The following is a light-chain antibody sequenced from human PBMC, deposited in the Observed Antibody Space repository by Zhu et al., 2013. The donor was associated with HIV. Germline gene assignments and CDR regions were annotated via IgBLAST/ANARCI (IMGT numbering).Light chain of an antibody. V-gene: IGKV3D-15*03. CDR1: QGISSN. J-gene: IGKJ4*01. Sequence: EIVMTQSPATLSVSPGERATLSCRTSQGISSNLAWYQVKPGQAPRLLIYSASIRATGIPARFSGSGSGTEFTLTINNMQSEDFAVYYCQQYNDWPLFGGGTKV. CDR2: SAS. CDR3: QQYNDWPL.